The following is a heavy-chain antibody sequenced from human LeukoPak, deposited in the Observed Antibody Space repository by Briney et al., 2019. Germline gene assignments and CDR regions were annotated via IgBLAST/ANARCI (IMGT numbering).Heavy chain of an antibody. V-gene: IGHV3-21*01. CDR1: GFTFSSYS. J-gene: IGHJ5*02. CDR3: AAGCSSTSCYKGLVWFDP. D-gene: IGHD2-2*02. Sequence: GGSLRLSCAASGFTFSSYSMNWVRQAPGKGLEWVSSISSGSSYIYYADSVKGRFTISRDNAENSLYLQMNSLRAEDTAVYYCAAGCSSTSCYKGLVWFDPWGQGTLVTVSS. CDR2: ISSGSSYI.